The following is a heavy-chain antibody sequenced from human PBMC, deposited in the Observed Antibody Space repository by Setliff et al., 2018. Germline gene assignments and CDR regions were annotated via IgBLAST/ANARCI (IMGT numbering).Heavy chain of an antibody. J-gene: IGHJ5*02. CDR2: FWANGNNK. Sequence: GGSLRLSCAASGFTFSYYGIHWVRQAPGKGLEWVAVFWANGNNKYYADSVKGRFTISRDNSQNTVYLQMDSLRAEDTAVYYCARDDDTTSRYSRFEHWGLGTPVTVSS. V-gene: IGHV3-33*01. CDR1: GFTFSYYG. D-gene: IGHD5-12*01. CDR3: ARDDDTTSRYSRFEH.